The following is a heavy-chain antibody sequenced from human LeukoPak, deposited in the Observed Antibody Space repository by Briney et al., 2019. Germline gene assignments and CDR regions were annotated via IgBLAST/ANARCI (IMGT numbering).Heavy chain of an antibody. J-gene: IGHJ4*02. CDR2: ISGSGGST. D-gene: IGHD3-22*01. V-gene: IGHV3-23*01. Sequence: PGGSLRLSCAASGFTFSSYGMSWVRQAPGKGLEWVSAISGSGGSTYYADSVKGRFTISRDNSKNTLYLQMNSLRAEDTAVYYCAKDPYDSSGYRFDYWGQGTLVTVSS. CDR1: GFTFSSYG. CDR3: AKDPYDSSGYRFDY.